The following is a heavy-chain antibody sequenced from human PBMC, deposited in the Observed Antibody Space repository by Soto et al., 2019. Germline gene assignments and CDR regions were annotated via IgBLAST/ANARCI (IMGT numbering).Heavy chain of an antibody. V-gene: IGHV4-59*01. CDR2: IYYSGST. Sequence: SETLSLTCTVSGGSISSYYWSWIRQPPGKGLEWIGYIYYSGSTNYNPSLKSRVTISVDTSKNQFSLKLSSVTAADTAVYYCARDTSSSWYEGDWFDPWGQGTLVTVS. CDR1: GGSISSYY. D-gene: IGHD6-13*01. CDR3: ARDTSSSWYEGDWFDP. J-gene: IGHJ5*02.